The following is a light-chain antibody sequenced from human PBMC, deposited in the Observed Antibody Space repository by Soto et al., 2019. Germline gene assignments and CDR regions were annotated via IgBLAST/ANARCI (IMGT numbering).Light chain of an antibody. CDR3: QQAKCFLIS. J-gene: IGKJ5*01. Sequence: DIQITQSPATLSSSVGDRVTITCLDSQTSSGWLPWLQQTPGKARQLLTSQACSVEGGVPPRYSGSRCGTEITLTISSLHADDIVSYCCQQAKCFLISFGQGAQLDNK. V-gene: IGKV1-5*03. CDR1: QTSSGW. CDR2: QAC.